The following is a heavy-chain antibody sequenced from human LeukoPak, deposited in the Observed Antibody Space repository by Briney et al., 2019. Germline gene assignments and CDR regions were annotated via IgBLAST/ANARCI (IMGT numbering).Heavy chain of an antibody. CDR1: GFTFSIYE. Sequence: GGSLRLSCAASGFTFSIYEMNWVRQAPGKGLEWVSYISSSGNTIYHADFVKGRFTISRDNAKNSLYLQMNSLRAEDTAVYYCASVHRVLNYWGQGTLVTVSS. D-gene: IGHD1-1*01. CDR2: ISSSGNTI. CDR3: ASVHRVLNY. V-gene: IGHV3-48*03. J-gene: IGHJ4*02.